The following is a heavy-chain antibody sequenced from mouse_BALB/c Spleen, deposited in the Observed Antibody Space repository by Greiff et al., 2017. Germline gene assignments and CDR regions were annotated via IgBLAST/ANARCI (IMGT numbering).Heavy chain of an antibody. CDR3: ARRGYDDWYFDV. CDR1: GYAFSSYW. V-gene: IGHV1-80*01. D-gene: IGHD2-14*01. J-gene: IGHJ1*01. Sequence: VKLQESGAELVRPGSSVKISCKASGYAFSSYWMNWVKQRPGQGLEWIGQIYPGDGDTNYNGKFKGKATLTADKSSSTAYMQLSSLTSEDSAVYFCARRGYDDWYFDVWGAGTTVTVSS. CDR2: IYPGDGDT.